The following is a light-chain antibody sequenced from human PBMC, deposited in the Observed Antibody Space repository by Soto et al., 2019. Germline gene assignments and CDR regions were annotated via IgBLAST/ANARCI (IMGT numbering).Light chain of an antibody. V-gene: IGLV2-14*03. CDR1: SSDVGSYNY. CDR3: NSYTGSSTPYV. Sequence: QSALTQPASVSGSPGQSITISCTGTSSDVGSYNYVSWYQQHPGKAPKLMIYDVSNRPSGVSNRFSGSKSSNTASLTISGLQAEDEADYYCNSYTGSSTPYVFGTGTKLTVL. CDR2: DVS. J-gene: IGLJ1*01.